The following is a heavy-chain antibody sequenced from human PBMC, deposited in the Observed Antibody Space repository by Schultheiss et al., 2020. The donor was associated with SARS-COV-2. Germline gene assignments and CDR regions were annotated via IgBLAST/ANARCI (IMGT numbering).Heavy chain of an antibody. CDR2: VSRGDDTA. Sequence: GGSLRLSCAASGFSFSDYYMNWVRQAPGKGLDWVAGVSRGDDTAYYADSVKGRFTISRDNSKNTLYLQMHILRPEDTAVYYCAKGAVAGDDAFDLWGQGTMVTVSS. D-gene: IGHD6-19*01. V-gene: IGHV3-NL1*01. CDR3: AKGAVAGDDAFDL. CDR1: GFSFSDYY. J-gene: IGHJ3*01.